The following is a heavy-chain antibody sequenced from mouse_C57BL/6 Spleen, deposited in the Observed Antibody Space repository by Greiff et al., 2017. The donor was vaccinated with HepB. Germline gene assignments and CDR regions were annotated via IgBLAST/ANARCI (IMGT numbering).Heavy chain of an antibody. CDR1: GYTFTSYW. J-gene: IGHJ2*01. V-gene: IGHV1-64*01. D-gene: IGHD1-1*01. Sequence: QVQLQQSGAELVKPGASVKLSCKASGYTFTSYWMHWVKQRPGQGLEWIGMIHPNSGSTNYNEKFKSKATLTVDKSSSTAYMQLSSLTSEDSAVYYCARSTDSVGYYFDYWGQGTTLTVSS. CDR3: ARSTDSVGYYFDY. CDR2: IHPNSGST.